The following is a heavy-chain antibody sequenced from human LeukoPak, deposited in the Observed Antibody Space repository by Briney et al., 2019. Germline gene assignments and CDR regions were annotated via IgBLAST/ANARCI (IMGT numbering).Heavy chain of an antibody. Sequence: ASVKVSCKASGYTLTSYDINWARQATGQGLEWMGWMNPNSGRTGYAQNFQGRITITRNTPISTAYMELSSLRSEDTAVYYCTRETSSRYFDYWGQGTLVTVSS. CDR1: GYTLTSYD. CDR2: MNPNSGRT. J-gene: IGHJ4*02. CDR3: TRETSSRYFDY. V-gene: IGHV1-8*01.